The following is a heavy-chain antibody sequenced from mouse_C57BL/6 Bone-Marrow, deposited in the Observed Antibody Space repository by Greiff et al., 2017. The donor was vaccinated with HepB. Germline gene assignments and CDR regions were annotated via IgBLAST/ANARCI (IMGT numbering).Heavy chain of an antibody. CDR1: GYTFTDHT. CDR2: IYPRDGST. CDR3: ARRGYGKALYYAMDY. Sequence: VQLQQSDAELVKPGASVKISCKVSGYTFTDHTIHWMKQRPEQGLEWIGYIYPRDGSTKYNEKFKGKATLTADKSSSTAYMQLNSLTSEDSAVYFCARRGYGKALYYAMDYWGQGTSVTVSS. V-gene: IGHV1-78*01. D-gene: IGHD2-10*02. J-gene: IGHJ4*01.